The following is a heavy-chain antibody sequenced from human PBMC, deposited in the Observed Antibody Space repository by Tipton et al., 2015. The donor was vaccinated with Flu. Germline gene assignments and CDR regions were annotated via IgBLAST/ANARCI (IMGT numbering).Heavy chain of an antibody. J-gene: IGHJ3*02. CDR3: ARDAGDFGGNPLAFDI. Sequence: TLSLTCTVSGVSISSSSYFWSWIRQPPGKGLEWIGTMYHNGGTYFNPSLKSRVTISMDTSKSHFFLRLTSVTAADTAVYYCARDAGDFGGNPLAFDIWGQGTMVTVSS. CDR1: GVSISSSSYF. V-gene: IGHV4-39*07. D-gene: IGHD4-23*01. CDR2: MYHNGGT.